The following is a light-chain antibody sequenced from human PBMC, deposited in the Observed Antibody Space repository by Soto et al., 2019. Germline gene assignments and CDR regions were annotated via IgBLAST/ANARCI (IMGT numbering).Light chain of an antibody. CDR3: QQSYSTTWT. CDR1: QGIRSY. Sequence: TQLTQSPSSLSASVGDRVTITCRASQGIRSYLAWYQQKPGKAPKLLIYAASTLESGVPSRFSGSGSETHFTLTISSLQPEDFATYSCQQSYSTTWTFGQGTKVDIK. CDR2: AAS. J-gene: IGKJ1*01. V-gene: IGKV1-39*01.